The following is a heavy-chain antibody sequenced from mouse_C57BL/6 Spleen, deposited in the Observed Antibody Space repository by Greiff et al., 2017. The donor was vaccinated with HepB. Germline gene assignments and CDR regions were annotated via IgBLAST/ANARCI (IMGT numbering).Heavy chain of an antibody. Sequence: EVMLVESGGDLVKPGGSLKLSCAASGFTFSSYGMSWVRQTPDKRLEWVATISSGGSYTYYPDSVKGRFTISRDNAKNTLYLQMSSLKSEDTAMYYCASHHYDYGGGFFDYWGQGTTLTVSS. J-gene: IGHJ2*01. CDR1: GFTFSSYG. V-gene: IGHV5-6*01. D-gene: IGHD2-4*01. CDR3: ASHHYDYGGGFFDY. CDR2: ISSGGSYT.